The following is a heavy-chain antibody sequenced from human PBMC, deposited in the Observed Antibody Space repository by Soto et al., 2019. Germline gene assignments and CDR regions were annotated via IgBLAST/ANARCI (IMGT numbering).Heavy chain of an antibody. J-gene: IGHJ6*02. CDR3: ARGRPTVTTPAYYYGMDV. CDR1: GGSISSYY. CDR2: IYTSGST. V-gene: IGHV4-4*07. D-gene: IGHD4-17*01. Sequence: TSETLSLTCTVSGGSISSYYWSWIRQPAGKGLEWIGRIYTSGSTNYNPSLKSRVTMSVDTSKNQFSLKLSSVTAADTAVYYCARGRPTVTTPAYYYGMDVWGQGTTVTVSS.